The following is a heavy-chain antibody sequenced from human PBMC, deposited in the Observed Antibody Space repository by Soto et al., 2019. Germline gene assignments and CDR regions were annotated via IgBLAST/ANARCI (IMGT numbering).Heavy chain of an antibody. J-gene: IGHJ4*02. D-gene: IGHD3-16*01. CDR3: ARDRLGDAYHDX. CDR1: GDSVSSNSAA. CDR2: TYYRSKWYN. Sequence: SQTLSLTCAISGDSVSSNSAAWSWIRQSPSMGLECIGRTYYRSKWYNNYALSVKSRITINPDTSKNQFSLQLNSVTPEDTAVYYCARDRLGDAYHDXWGQGTLVTVSX. V-gene: IGHV6-1*01.